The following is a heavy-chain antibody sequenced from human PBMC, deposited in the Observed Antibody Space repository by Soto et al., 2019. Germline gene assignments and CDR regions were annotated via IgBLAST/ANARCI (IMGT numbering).Heavy chain of an antibody. Sequence: QVQLVESGGGVVQPGRSLRLSCAASGFTFTTYAMHWVRQAPGKGLEWVAVIWYDGSSKYYADSVKGRFTISRDNSKNTLYLQMNSLRAEDTAVYYCARDWAITLVRGAGGWCDPWGQGTLVTVSS. CDR1: GFTFTTYA. D-gene: IGHD3-10*01. CDR3: ARDWAITLVRGAGGWCDP. J-gene: IGHJ5*02. CDR2: IWYDGSSK. V-gene: IGHV3-33*01.